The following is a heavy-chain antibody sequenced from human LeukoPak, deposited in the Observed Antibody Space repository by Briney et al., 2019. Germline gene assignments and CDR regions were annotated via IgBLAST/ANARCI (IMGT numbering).Heavy chain of an antibody. CDR1: GFTFSSYA. CDR3: ARSPETAAAGTLWFDP. J-gene: IGHJ5*02. D-gene: IGHD6-13*01. Sequence: PGGSLRLSCAASGFTFSSYAMHWVRQAPGKGLEWVAVISYDGSNKYYADSVKGRFTISRDNSKNTLYLQMNSLRAEDTAVYYCARSPETAAAGTLWFDPWGQGTLVTASS. V-gene: IGHV3-30*04. CDR2: ISYDGSNK.